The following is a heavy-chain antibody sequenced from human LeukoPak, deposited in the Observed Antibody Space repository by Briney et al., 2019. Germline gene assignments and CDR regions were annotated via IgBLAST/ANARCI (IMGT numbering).Heavy chain of an antibody. D-gene: IGHD6-13*01. Sequence: GGSLRLSCAASGFTFSSYWMSWVRQAPGKGLEWVANIKQDGSEKYYVDSVKGGFTISRDKAKNSLYLQMNSLIAEDTAVYYCARYIGLYSSSWYRLGYYGMDVWGQGTTVTVSS. J-gene: IGHJ6*02. V-gene: IGHV3-7*01. CDR2: IKQDGSEK. CDR3: ARYIGLYSSSWYRLGYYGMDV. CDR1: GFTFSSYW.